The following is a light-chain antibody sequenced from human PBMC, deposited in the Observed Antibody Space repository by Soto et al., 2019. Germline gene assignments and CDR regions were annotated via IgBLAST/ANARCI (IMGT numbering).Light chain of an antibody. J-gene: IGKJ1*01. Sequence: EIVLTQSTGTVSLSPGERATLSCRASQSISSNLAWYQQKPGQAPRVLIYGASSRTTGIPDRLSGSGSGTDFTLTISRLEPEDVAVYYCQQYDNSPLTFGKGTKVEIK. CDR3: QQYDNSPLT. CDR2: GAS. CDR1: QSISSN. V-gene: IGKV3-20*01.